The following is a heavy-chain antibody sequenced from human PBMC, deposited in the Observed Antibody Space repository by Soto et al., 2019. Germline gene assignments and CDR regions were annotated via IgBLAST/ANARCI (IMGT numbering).Heavy chain of an antibody. CDR2: IYYSGST. CDR1: GGSIGSYY. V-gene: IGHV4-59*12. Sequence: KPSETLSLTCSLSGGSIGSYYWSWIRQPPGKGLEWIGYIYYSGSTNYNPSLKSRVTISVDTSKNQFSLKLSSVTAADTAVYYCARTYISRLVRVLGWFDPWGQGTLVTVSS. CDR3: ARTYISRLVRVLGWFDP. D-gene: IGHD1-20*01. J-gene: IGHJ5*02.